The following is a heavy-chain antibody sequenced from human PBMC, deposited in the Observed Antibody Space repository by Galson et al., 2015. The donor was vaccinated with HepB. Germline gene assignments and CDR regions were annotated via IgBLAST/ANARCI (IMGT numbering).Heavy chain of an antibody. J-gene: IGHJ3*02. CDR1: GFTFSSYS. Sequence: SLRLSCAASGFTFSSYSMNWVRQAPGKGLEWVSSISSSSSYIYYADSVKGRFTISRDNAKNSLYLQMNSLRAEDTAVYYCARDLSIAGGYDAFDIWGQGTMVTVSS. CDR2: ISSSSSYI. D-gene: IGHD5-12*01. V-gene: IGHV3-21*01. CDR3: ARDLSIAGGYDAFDI.